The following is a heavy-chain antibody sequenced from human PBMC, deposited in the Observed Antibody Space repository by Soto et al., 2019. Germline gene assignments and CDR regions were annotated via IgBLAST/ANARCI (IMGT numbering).Heavy chain of an antibody. CDR2: VSYDGGSK. V-gene: IGHV3-30*18. J-gene: IGHJ2*01. CDR1: GFTFSNHG. CDR3: SKISCGGVSCYWSVDL. Sequence: QVQLVESGGGVVQPGRSLRLSCAASGFTFSNHGMHWVRQAPGKGLEWVAVVSYDGGSKYYADSVKGRFTASIDNSNDTLYLKINSLRTVETGVYYCSKISCGGVSCYWSVDLWGRGTLVTVS. D-gene: IGHD2-15*01.